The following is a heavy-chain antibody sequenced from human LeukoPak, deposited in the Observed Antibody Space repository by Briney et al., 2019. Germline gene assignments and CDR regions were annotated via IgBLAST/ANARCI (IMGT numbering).Heavy chain of an antibody. J-gene: IGHJ4*02. D-gene: IGHD3-22*01. CDR1: GFTFSSYG. CDR3: AKDDYYDTSGYRD. V-gene: IGHV3-30*18. CDR2: ISYDVGKK. Sequence: GRSLRLSCAASGFTFSSYGMHWVRQAPGKGLEWVAVISYDVGKKYYADSVKGRFTISRDNSKNTPYLQMNSLRAGDTAVYYCAKDDYYDTSGYRDWGQGTLVTVSS.